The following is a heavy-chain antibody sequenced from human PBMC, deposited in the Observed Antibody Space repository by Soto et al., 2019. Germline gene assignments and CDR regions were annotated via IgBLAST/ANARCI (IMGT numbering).Heavy chain of an antibody. D-gene: IGHD6-19*01. J-gene: IGHJ3*02. CDR2: IIPLVDIT. Sequence: ASVKVSCKASGGTFSSYAINWVRQAPGQGLEWMGGIIPLVDITIYAQKFQGRVTMTEDKSTDTAYMELSSLRSEDTAVYYCAATTPEAVAGTGGAFDAFDIWGQGTMVNVSS. CDR1: GGTFSSYA. V-gene: IGHV1-69*10. CDR3: AATTPEAVAGTGGAFDAFDI.